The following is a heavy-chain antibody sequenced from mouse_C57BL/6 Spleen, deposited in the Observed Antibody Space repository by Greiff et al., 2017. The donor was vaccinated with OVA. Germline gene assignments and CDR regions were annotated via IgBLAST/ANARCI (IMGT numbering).Heavy chain of an antibody. J-gene: IGHJ2*01. Sequence: QVQLQQPGAELVKPGASVKMSCKASGYTFTSYWITWVKQRPGQGLEWIGDIYPGSGSTNYNEKFKSKATLTVDTSSSTAYMQLSSLTSEDSAVYYCARSGSSGDYFDYWGQGTTLTVSS. CDR1: GYTFTSYW. CDR2: IYPGSGST. D-gene: IGHD1-1*01. V-gene: IGHV1-55*01. CDR3: ARSGSSGDYFDY.